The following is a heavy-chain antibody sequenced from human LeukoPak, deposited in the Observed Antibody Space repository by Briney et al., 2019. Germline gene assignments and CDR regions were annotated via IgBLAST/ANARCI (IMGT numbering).Heavy chain of an antibody. CDR2: INPSGGST. J-gene: IGHJ4*02. CDR3: ARGPSKYIVVVTAAGGFDY. Sequence: ASVKVSCKASGYTFTSYYMHWVRQAPGQGLEWKGIINPSGGSTSYAQKFQGRVTMTRDMSTSTVYMELSSLRSEDTAVYYCARGPSKYIVVVTAAGGFDYWGQGTLVTVSS. CDR1: GYTFTSYY. V-gene: IGHV1-46*01. D-gene: IGHD2-21*02.